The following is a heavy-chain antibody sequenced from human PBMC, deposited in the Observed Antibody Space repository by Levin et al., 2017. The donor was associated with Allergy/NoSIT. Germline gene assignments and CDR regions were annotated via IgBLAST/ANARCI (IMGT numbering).Heavy chain of an antibody. Sequence: GESLKISCAASGFAFSSYAMNWVRQAPGEGLEWVSGISGSGGGTYYADSVQGRFTISRDNSKNTLYLQMNSLRAEDTAVYFCAKGGYYSDNSAYYQLAKTFDCWGQGTPLTVSS. J-gene: IGHJ4*02. V-gene: IGHV3-23*01. CDR1: GFAFSSYA. CDR3: AKGGYYSDNSAYYQLAKTFDC. CDR2: ISGSGGGT. D-gene: IGHD3-22*01.